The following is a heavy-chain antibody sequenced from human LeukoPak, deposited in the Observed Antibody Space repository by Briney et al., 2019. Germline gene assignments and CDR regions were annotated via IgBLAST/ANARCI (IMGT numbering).Heavy chain of an antibody. D-gene: IGHD6-19*01. CDR3: ARDVEDSSGWYLGWFDP. CDR1: GGSISSYY. CDR2: IYYSGST. Sequence: PSETLSLTCTVSGGSISSYYWSWIRQPPGKGLEWIGYIYYSGSTNYNPSLKSRVTISVDTSKNQFSLKLSSVTAADTAVYYCARDVEDSSGWYLGWFDPWGQGTLVTVSS. J-gene: IGHJ5*02. V-gene: IGHV4-59*01.